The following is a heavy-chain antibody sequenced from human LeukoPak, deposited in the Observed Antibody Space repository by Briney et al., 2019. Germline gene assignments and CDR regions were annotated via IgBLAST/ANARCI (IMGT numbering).Heavy chain of an antibody. J-gene: IGHJ4*02. CDR1: GFTFSSYS. CDR2: ISSSSTTI. Sequence: GGSLRLSCSASGFTFSSYSMNWVRQAPGKGLEWVSYISSSSTTIYYADSVKGRFTISRDNAKNSLYLQMNSLKAEDTAVYYCAKDADPGHFDYWGQGTLVTVSS. D-gene: IGHD3-10*01. V-gene: IGHV3-48*01. CDR3: AKDADPGHFDY.